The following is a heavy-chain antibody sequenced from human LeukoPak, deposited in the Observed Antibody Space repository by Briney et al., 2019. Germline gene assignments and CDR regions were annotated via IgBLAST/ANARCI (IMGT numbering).Heavy chain of an antibody. CDR2: IYPGDSDT. J-gene: IGHJ3*01. Sequence: KTGGSLRLSCKGSGYSFTSYWIGWVRQMPGKGLEWMGIIYPGDSDTRYSPSFQGQVTISADKSVRTAYLQWSSLKASDTAMYYCARPNITSYYDSRGYDAFDVWGQGTMLTVSS. CDR3: ARPNITSYYDSRGYDAFDV. CDR1: GYSFTSYW. D-gene: IGHD3-22*01. V-gene: IGHV5-51*01.